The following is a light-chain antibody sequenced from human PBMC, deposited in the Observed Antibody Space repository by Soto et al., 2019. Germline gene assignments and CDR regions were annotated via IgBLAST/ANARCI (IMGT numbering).Light chain of an antibody. V-gene: IGLV1-44*01. CDR1: SSNIGSSS. CDR2: NNN. Sequence: QSVLTQPPSASGTPGQRVTISCSGSSSNIGSSSVNWYQQLPGTPPKLLIYNNNQWPSGVPDRFSGSKSVTSASLAISGLQSEDEADYYCAAWDVSLNGLYVFGTGTKLTVL. J-gene: IGLJ1*01. CDR3: AAWDVSLNGLYV.